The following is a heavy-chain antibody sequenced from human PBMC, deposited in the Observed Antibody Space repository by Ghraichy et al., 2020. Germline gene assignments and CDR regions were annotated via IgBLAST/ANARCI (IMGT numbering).Heavy chain of an antibody. Sequence: SVKVSCKASGGTFSSYAISWVRQAPGQGLEWMGGIIPIFGTANYAQKFQGRVTITTDESTSTAYMELSSLRSEDTAVYYCAAEPGIAAAGPFGWGQGTLVTVSS. CDR3: AAEPGIAAAGPFG. CDR2: IIPIFGTA. CDR1: GGTFSSYA. J-gene: IGHJ4*02. D-gene: IGHD6-13*01. V-gene: IGHV1-69*05.